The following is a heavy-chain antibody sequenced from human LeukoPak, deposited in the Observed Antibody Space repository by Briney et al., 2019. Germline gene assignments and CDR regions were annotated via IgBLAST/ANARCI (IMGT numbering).Heavy chain of an antibody. CDR2: MNPNSGNT. V-gene: IGHV1-8*01. CDR3: ARGSPYYYDSSGYTPSDY. J-gene: IGHJ4*02. CDR1: GYTFTSYD. Sequence: GASVKVSCKASGYTFTSYDINWVRQATGQGLEWMGWMNPNSGNTGYAQKFQGRVTMTRNTSISIAYMELCSLRSEDTAVYYCARGSPYYYDSSGYTPSDYWGQGTLVTVSS. D-gene: IGHD3-22*01.